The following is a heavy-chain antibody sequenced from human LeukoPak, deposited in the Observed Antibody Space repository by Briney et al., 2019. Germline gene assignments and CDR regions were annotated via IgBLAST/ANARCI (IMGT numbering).Heavy chain of an antibody. CDR3: AKDMSPIVVVPAAPKGYYYYGMDV. J-gene: IGHJ6*02. CDR1: GLTFDDYA. Sequence: GWSLTLSCAASGLTFDDYALHSVRQAPWKGLEWVSRISWYSGRIGYADSVKGRFTISRDNAKTSMYLQMNSLRAEDTALYYCAKDMSPIVVVPAAPKGYYYYGMDVWGQGTTVTVSS. V-gene: IGHV3-9*01. D-gene: IGHD2-2*01. CDR2: ISWYSGRI.